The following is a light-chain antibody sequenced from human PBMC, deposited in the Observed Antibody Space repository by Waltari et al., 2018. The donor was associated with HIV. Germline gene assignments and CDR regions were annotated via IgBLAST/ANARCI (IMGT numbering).Light chain of an antibody. CDR3: TSYAGSTFTI. J-gene: IGLJ2*01. V-gene: IGLV2-8*01. CDR2: QVT. Sequence: QSALTQPPSASGSPGQSVTISCTGTRNDVGGYDYVSWYHQFPGKAPKLIIYQVTKRPSGVPDRFVGSKSGSTASLTVSGLQAEDEADYDCTSYAGSTFTIFGGGTKLTVL. CDR1: RNDVGGYDY.